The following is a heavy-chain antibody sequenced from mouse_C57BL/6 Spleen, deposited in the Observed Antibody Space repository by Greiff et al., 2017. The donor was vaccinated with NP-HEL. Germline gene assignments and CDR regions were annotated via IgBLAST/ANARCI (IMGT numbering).Heavy chain of an antibody. CDR2: ISSGSSTI. J-gene: IGHJ2*01. CDR1: GFTFSDYG. V-gene: IGHV5-17*01. Sequence: EVNVVESGGGLVKPGGSLKLSCAASGFTFSDYGMHWVRQAPEKGLEWVAYISSGSSTIYYADTVKGRFTISRDNAKNTLFLQMTSLRSEDTAMYYCARPYDYDGGLDYWGQGTTLTVSS. CDR3: ARPYDYDGGLDY. D-gene: IGHD2-4*01.